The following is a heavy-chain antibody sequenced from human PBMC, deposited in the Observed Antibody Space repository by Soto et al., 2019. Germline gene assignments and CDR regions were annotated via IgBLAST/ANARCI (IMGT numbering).Heavy chain of an antibody. CDR2: FIPIFRTP. D-gene: IGHD2-15*01. CDR3: ATGAVVPAYPTWLDT. Sequence: VQLVQSGAEVTKPGSSVKVSCKASGGSVTTFTISWLRQAPGQGLEWMGAFIPIFRTPNFAQNFQGRVTLTADESTHTAYMELSCLTSKDTSVYCCATGAVVPAYPTWLDTWGQGTQVTVSS. CDR1: GGSVTTFT. V-gene: IGHV1-69*12. J-gene: IGHJ5*02.